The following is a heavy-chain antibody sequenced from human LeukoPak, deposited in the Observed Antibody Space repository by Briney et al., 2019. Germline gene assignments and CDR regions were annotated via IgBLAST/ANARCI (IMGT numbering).Heavy chain of an antibody. J-gene: IGHJ4*02. Sequence: GGSLTLSCAASGFTFSSYAMSWVRQAPGKGLEWVSAISGSDGSTYYADSVKGRFTISRDNSKNTLYLQMNSLRAEDTAVYYCAKKFHYYGSGSYLPYFDYWGQGTLVTVSS. CDR3: AKKFHYYGSGSYLPYFDY. V-gene: IGHV3-23*01. D-gene: IGHD3-10*01. CDR2: ISGSDGST. CDR1: GFTFSSYA.